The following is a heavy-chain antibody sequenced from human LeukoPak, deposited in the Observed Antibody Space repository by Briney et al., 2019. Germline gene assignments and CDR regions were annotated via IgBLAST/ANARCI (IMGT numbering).Heavy chain of an antibody. CDR1: GFTFSSYS. D-gene: IGHD3-22*01. CDR2: ISSSSSYI. Sequence: GSLRLSCAASGFTFSSYSMNWVRQAPGKGLEWVSSISSSSSYIYYADSVKGRFTISRDNAKNSLYLQMNSLRAEDTAVYYCARDYYDSSGYYYLADYWGQGTLVTVSS. V-gene: IGHV3-21*01. CDR3: ARDYYDSSGYYYLADY. J-gene: IGHJ4*02.